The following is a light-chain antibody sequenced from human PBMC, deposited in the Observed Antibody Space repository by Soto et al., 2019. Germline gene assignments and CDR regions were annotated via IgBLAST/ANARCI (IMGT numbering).Light chain of an antibody. CDR3: QKYNSPPQT. J-gene: IGKJ1*01. V-gene: IGKV1-27*01. Sequence: DIQMTQSPSSLSASVGDRVTITCRASQGISNFLAWYQLKPGKVPKLLIYAASTLQQGVPSRFSGSGSGTDFTLTISSLQPEDVATYYCQKYNSPPQTFGQGTKVEI. CDR1: QGISNF. CDR2: AAS.